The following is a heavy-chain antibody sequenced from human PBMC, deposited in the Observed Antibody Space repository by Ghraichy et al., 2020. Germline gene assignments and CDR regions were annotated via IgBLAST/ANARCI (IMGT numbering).Heavy chain of an antibody. Sequence: GGSLRLSCTASGFIVSSNDMSWVRQAPGKGLEWLSIIYSTGTTFYPDSVKGRFTISRDNSKNTLYLQMYSLRAEDTAVYYCAKGGGSAWYPDYWGQGTLVTVPS. D-gene: IGHD6-19*01. CDR2: IYSTGTT. V-gene: IGHV3-53*01. CDR1: GFIVSSND. J-gene: IGHJ4*02. CDR3: AKGGGSAWYPDY.